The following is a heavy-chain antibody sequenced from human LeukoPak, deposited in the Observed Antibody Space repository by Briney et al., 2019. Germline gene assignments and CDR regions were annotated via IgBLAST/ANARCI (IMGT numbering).Heavy chain of an antibody. V-gene: IGHV3-30*18. CDR3: AKDWAGITYYYASGGPY. Sequence: GGSLRLSCAASGFTFSSYGMHWVRQAPGKGLEWVAVISYDGSNKYYADSVKGRFTISRDNSRNTLYLQMNSLRAEDTAVYYCAKDWAGITYYYASGGPYWGQGTLVTVSS. J-gene: IGHJ4*02. D-gene: IGHD3-10*01. CDR2: ISYDGSNK. CDR1: GFTFSSYG.